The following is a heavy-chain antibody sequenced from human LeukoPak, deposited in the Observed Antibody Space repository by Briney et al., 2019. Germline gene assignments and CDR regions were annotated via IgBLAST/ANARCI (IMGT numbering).Heavy chain of an antibody. Sequence: GGSLRLSCAASGFTFSNYGMKWVRQAPGKGLEWVSYISGSSSTIYYADSVKGRFTISRDNAKNSLYLQMNSLRAEDTAVYYCARDGLDYGGNSDYFDYWGQGTLVTVSS. CDR1: GFTFSNYG. CDR3: ARDGLDYGGNSDYFDY. V-gene: IGHV3-48*04. J-gene: IGHJ4*02. D-gene: IGHD4-23*01. CDR2: ISGSSSTI.